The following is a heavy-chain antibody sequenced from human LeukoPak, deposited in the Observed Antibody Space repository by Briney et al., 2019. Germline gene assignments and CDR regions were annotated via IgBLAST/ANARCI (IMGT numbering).Heavy chain of an antibody. CDR2: INWNGGST. V-gene: IGHV3-20*04. D-gene: IGHD3-22*01. Sequence: PGGSLRLSCAASGFTFSSDAMSWVRQAPGKGLEWVSGINWNGGSTGYTDSVKGRFTISRDNAKNSLYLQMNSLRAEGTALYYCARWLSTSGAAYWGQGTLVTVSS. CDR1: GFTFSSDA. CDR3: ARWLSTSGAAY. J-gene: IGHJ4*02.